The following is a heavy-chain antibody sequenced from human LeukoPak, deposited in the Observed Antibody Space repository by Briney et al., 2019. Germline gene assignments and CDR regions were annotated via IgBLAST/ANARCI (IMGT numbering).Heavy chain of an antibody. Sequence: GGSLRLSCAASGFTVSSNYMSWVRQAPGKGLEWVSVIYSGGSTYYADSVKGRFTISRDNSKNTLYLQMNSLRAEDTAVYYCARNLDYYYMDVWGKGATVTVSS. CDR2: IYSGGST. V-gene: IGHV3-66*02. CDR1: GFTVSSNY. J-gene: IGHJ6*03. CDR3: ARNLDYYYMDV.